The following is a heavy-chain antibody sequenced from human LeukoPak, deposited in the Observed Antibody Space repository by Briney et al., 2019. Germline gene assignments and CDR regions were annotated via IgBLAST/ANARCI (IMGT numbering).Heavy chain of an antibody. V-gene: IGHV4-31*03. CDR2: IYHNGFT. CDR1: GASLSTDGYY. Sequence: PSETLSLTCNVSGASLSTDGYYWSWIRQHPGKGLEWIGYIYHNGFTYDNPSLKSRLAISVDTSKTQFSLKLSSVTVADTAVYYCARTTTVTAYVFDSWGQGTLVTVSS. CDR3: ARTTTVTAYVFDS. J-gene: IGHJ4*02. D-gene: IGHD4-17*01.